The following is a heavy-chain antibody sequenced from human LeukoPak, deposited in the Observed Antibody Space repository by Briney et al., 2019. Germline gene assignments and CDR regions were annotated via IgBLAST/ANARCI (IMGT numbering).Heavy chain of an antibody. CDR1: GFTFSSYA. Sequence: GGSLRLSCAASGFTFSSYAMSWARQAPGKGLEWVSAISGSGGSTYYADSVKGRFTISRDNSKNTLYLQMNSLRAEDTAVYYCAKGNYDILTGPTGYGMDVWGQGTTVTVSS. J-gene: IGHJ6*02. D-gene: IGHD3-9*01. V-gene: IGHV3-23*01. CDR3: AKGNYDILTGPTGYGMDV. CDR2: ISGSGGST.